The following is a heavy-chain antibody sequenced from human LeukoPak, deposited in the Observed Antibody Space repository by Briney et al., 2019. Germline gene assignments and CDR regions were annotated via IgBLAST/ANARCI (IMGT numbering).Heavy chain of an antibody. CDR2: IIPILGIA. CDR3: AGAHPGLGYCDSSSCPFDP. D-gene: IGHD2-2*01. V-gene: IGHV1-69*04. J-gene: IGHJ5*02. CDR1: GGTFSSYA. Sequence: SVKVSCKASGGTFSSYAISWVRQAPGQGLEWMGRIIPILGIANYAQKFQGRVTITADKSTSTAYMELSSLRSEDTAVYYCAGAHPGLGYCDSSSCPFDPWGQGTLVTVSS.